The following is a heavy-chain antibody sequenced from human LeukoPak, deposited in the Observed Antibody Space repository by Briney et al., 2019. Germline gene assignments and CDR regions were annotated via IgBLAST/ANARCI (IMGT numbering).Heavy chain of an antibody. CDR1: GFTFRSYA. CDR2: ISSSGSTT. D-gene: IGHD3-22*01. J-gene: IGHJ4*02. V-gene: IGHV3-48*03. Sequence: PGGSLRLSCAASGFTFRSYAMNWVRQAPGKGLEWVSYISSSGSTTHYADSVKGRFTISRDNAKKSLYLQMNSLRAEDTAVDYCARDNYDSSGYYFDWGQGTLVTVSS. CDR3: ARDNYDSSGYYFD.